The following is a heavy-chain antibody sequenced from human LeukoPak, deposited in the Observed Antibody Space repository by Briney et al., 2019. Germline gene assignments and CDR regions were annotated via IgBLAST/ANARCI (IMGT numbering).Heavy chain of an antibody. CDR3: ARYYDGSGSPRFDP. J-gene: IGHJ5*02. D-gene: IGHD3-22*01. CDR1: GDSISSGYY. CDR2: IHHSGSS. Sequence: SETLSLTCTVSGDSISSGYYWGWIRQPPGRGLEWIGSIHHSGSSYYNPSLKSRVTISVDTSKNQFSLKLSSVTTADTAVHYCARYYDGSGSPRFDPWGQGTLVTVSS. V-gene: IGHV4-38-2*02.